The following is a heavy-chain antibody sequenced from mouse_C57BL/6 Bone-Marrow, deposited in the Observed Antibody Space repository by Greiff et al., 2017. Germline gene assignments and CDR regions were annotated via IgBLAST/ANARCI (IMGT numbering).Heavy chain of an antibody. CDR2: ISSGGSYT. CDR1: GFTFSSYG. CDR3: ARLGGTFDY. V-gene: IGHV5-6*01. D-gene: IGHD3-3*01. J-gene: IGHJ2*01. Sequence: EVKLVESGGDLVKPGGSLKLSCAASGFTFSSYGMSWVRQTPDKRLEWVATISSGGSYTYYPDSVKGRFTISRDNAKNTLYLQMSSLKSEDTAMYYCARLGGTFDYWGQGTTLTVSS.